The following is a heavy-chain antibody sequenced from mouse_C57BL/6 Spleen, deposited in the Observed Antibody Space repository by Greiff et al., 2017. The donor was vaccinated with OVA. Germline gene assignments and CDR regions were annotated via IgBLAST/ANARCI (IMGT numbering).Heavy chain of an antibody. CDR3: ARPSTGTNFDY. V-gene: IGHV1-61*01. CDR1: GYTFTSYW. Sequence: QVQLQQPGAELVRPGSSVKLSCKASGYTFTSYWMDWVKQRPGQGLEWIGNIYPSDSETHYNQKFKDKATLNVDKSSSTAYMQLSSLTSEDSAVYYCARPSTGTNFDYWGQGTTLTVSS. D-gene: IGHD4-1*02. CDR2: IYPSDSET. J-gene: IGHJ2*01.